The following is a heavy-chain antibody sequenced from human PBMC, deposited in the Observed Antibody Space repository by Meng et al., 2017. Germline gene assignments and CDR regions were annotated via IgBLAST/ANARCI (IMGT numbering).Heavy chain of an antibody. V-gene: IGHV1-2*06. CDR2: INPKSGDT. CDR3: ARDEDISAAGKLFGDY. D-gene: IGHD6-25*01. Sequence: QWPLVQSGAEVKKPGASGKVSCKPSGYNFPDYYIHWVRRAPGQGLEWMGRINPKSGDTHYAQKFQARVTMTGDTSISTAYMELSGLRSDDTAMYYCARDEDISAAGKLFGDYWGQGTLVTVSS. J-gene: IGHJ4*02. CDR1: GYNFPDYY.